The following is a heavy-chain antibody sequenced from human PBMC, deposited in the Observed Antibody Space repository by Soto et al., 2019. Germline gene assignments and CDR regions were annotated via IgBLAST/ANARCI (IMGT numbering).Heavy chain of an antibody. CDR2: IYWDDDK. CDR3: AHRPLIAPAGTGFAP. CDR1: GFSLSTSGVG. D-gene: IGHD6-13*01. Sequence: QITLKESGPTLVKPTQTLTLTCTFSGFSLSTSGVGVGWIRQPPGKALEWLALIYWDDDKRYSPSLKSRLTITKDPSKNQVVLTMTNMDPVDTATYYCAHRPLIAPAGTGFAPWGQGTLVTVSS. J-gene: IGHJ5*02. V-gene: IGHV2-5*02.